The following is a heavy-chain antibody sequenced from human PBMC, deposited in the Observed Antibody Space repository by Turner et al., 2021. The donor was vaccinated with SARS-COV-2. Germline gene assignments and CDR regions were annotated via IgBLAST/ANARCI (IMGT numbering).Heavy chain of an antibody. CDR3: ARPKFPYYYYGMDV. CDR2: ISSSTIYT. J-gene: IGHJ6*02. V-gene: IGHV3-11*06. Sequence: QVQLVESGGGLVKPGGSLRLSCAAFGFTFSDYFMSWIRQAPGKGLEWVSYISSSTIYTNYADSVKGRFTISRDNAKNSLYLQMNSLRAEDTAVYYCARPKFPYYYYGMDVWGQGTTVTVSS. CDR1: GFTFSDYF. D-gene: IGHD2-21*01.